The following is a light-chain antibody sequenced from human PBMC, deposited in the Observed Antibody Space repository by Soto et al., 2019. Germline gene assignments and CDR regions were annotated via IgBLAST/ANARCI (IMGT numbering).Light chain of an antibody. CDR2: GAS. J-gene: IGKJ1*01. Sequence: EIMMTQSPATLSVSPGERATLSCRASQSVSSNLAWYQQKPGQAPRLLIYGASTRATGIPARFSGSGSGTEFTLTISSLQSEDSAVYYCQQYNDWPWTFGQGTKVEIK. CDR3: QQYNDWPWT. V-gene: IGKV3D-15*01. CDR1: QSVSSN.